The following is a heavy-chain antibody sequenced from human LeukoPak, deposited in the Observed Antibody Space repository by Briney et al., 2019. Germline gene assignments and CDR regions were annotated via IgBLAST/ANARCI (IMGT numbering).Heavy chain of an antibody. V-gene: IGHV4-30-2*01. J-gene: IGHJ3*02. CDR1: GGSISSGGYS. D-gene: IGHD4-11*01. Sequence: NPSETLSLTCAVSGGSISSGGYSWSWIRQPPGKGLEWIGYIYHSGSTYYNPSLKSRVTISVDKSKNQFSLKLSSVTAADTAMYYCASDMTTVTTPDAFDIWGQGTMVTVSS. CDR2: IYHSGST. CDR3: ASDMTTVTTPDAFDI.